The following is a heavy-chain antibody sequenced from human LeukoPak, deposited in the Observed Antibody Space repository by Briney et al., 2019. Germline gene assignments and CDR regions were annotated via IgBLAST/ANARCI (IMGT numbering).Heavy chain of an antibody. CDR1: GYSISSGYY. CDR3: ARDRGTWNDDGFDY. Sequence: SETLSLTCTVSGYSISSGYYWGWIRQPPGKGLEWIGSIYHSGSTNYNPSLKSRVTMSVDTSKNQFSLKLSSVTAADTAVYYCARDRGTWNDDGFDYWGQGTLVTVSS. D-gene: IGHD1-1*01. V-gene: IGHV4-38-2*02. CDR2: IYHSGST. J-gene: IGHJ4*02.